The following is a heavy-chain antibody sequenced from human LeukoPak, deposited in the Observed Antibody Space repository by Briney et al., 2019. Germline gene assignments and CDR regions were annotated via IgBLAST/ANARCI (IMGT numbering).Heavy chain of an antibody. V-gene: IGHV4-4*07. Sequence: SETLSLTCTVSGGSISSYYWTWIRQPAGKGLEWIGRIYTSGSTNYNPSLKSRVTMSVDTSKNQFSLKLSSVTAADTAVYYCSGNLNHYYYGMDVWGQGTTVTVSS. CDR3: SGNLNHYYYGMDV. CDR2: IYTSGST. D-gene: IGHD1-7*01. J-gene: IGHJ6*02. CDR1: GGSISSYY.